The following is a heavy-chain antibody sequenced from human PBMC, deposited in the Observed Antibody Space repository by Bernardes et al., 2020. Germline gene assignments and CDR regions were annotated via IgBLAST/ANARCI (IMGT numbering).Heavy chain of an antibody. CDR2: INPNSGGT. V-gene: IGHV1-2*02. Sequence: ASVKVYCKASGYTFTGYYMPWVRQAPGQGLEWMGWINPNSGGTNYAQKFQGRVTMTRDTSISTAYMELSRLRSDDTAVYYCARDSGNYGANDYWGQGTLVTGSA. D-gene: IGHD4-4*01. J-gene: IGHJ4*02. CDR1: GYTFTGYY. CDR3: ARDSGNYGANDY.